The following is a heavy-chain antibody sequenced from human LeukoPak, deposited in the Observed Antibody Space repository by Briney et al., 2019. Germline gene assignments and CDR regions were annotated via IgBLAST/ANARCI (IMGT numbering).Heavy chain of an antibody. CDR3: ARGHYDFWSGYYMETYHNWFDP. J-gene: IGHJ5*02. V-gene: IGHV4-61*02. CDR1: GGSISSGRYY. Sequence: ASETLSLTCTVSGGSISSGRYYWSWIRQPAGKGLEWIGRIYTSGSTNYNPSLKSRVTISVDTSKNQFSLKLSSVTAADTAVYYCARGHYDFWSGYYMETYHNWFDPWGQGTLVTVSS. CDR2: IYTSGST. D-gene: IGHD3-3*01.